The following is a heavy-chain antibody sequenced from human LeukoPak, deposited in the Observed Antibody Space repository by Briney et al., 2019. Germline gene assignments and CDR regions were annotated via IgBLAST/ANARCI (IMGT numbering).Heavy chain of an antibody. D-gene: IGHD1-26*01. CDR1: GYIFTSYW. CDR2: IYPGDSDT. J-gene: IGHJ4*02. V-gene: IGHV5-51*01. Sequence: GESLQISCKGSGYIFTSYWIGWVRQMPGKGLEWMGIIYPGDSDTRYSPSFQGQVTISADKSISTAYLQWGSLKASDTAVYYCARPVSTSGNYYFDYWGQGTLVTVSS. CDR3: ARPVSTSGNYYFDY.